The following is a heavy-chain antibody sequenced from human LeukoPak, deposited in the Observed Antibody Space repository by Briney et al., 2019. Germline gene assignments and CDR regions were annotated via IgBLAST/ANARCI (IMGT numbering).Heavy chain of an antibody. V-gene: IGHV3-74*01. CDR2: INSDGSST. CDR1: GFTFSSYW. Sequence: PGGSLRLSCAASGFTFSSYWMHWVRQAPGKGLVWVSRINSDGSSTSYADSVKRRFTISRDNAKNTLYLQMNSLRAEDTAVYYCARYDYYDSSGYKIAEYFQHWGQGTLVTVSS. J-gene: IGHJ1*01. CDR3: ARYDYYDSSGYKIAEYFQH. D-gene: IGHD3-22*01.